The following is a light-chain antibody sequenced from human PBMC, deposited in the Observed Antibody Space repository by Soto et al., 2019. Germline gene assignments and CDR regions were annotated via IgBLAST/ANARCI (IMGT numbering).Light chain of an antibody. J-gene: IGKJ4*01. V-gene: IGKV3-15*01. CDR2: GAS. CDR1: QSVSNN. CDR3: QQYNSWPLT. Sequence: EIVMTQSPATLSVSPGQRATLSCRASQSVSNNLAWYQQKPGQAPRLLIYGASTRATGIPARFSVSGSGTEFTLTISSLQSEDFAVDYWQQYNSWPLTFGGGTKVASK.